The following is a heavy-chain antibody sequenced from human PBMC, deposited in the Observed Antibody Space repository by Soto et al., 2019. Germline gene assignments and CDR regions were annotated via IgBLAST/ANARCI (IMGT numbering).Heavy chain of an antibody. Sequence: PGGSLRLSCVASGFSLSTYSMNWVRQAPGKGLEWVADITTSSSFRFYADSVKGRFTISRDDARNSLYLQMNSLRVEDTGVYYCARDLGVALATLTLDSWGQGTLVTVSS. CDR1: GFSLSTYS. J-gene: IGHJ4*02. CDR2: ITTSSSFR. CDR3: ARDLGVALATLTLDS. V-gene: IGHV3-21*01. D-gene: IGHD2-15*01.